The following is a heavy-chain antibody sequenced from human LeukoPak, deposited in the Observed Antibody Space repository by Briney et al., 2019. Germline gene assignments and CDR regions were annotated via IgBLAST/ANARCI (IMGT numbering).Heavy chain of an antibody. V-gene: IGHV1-3*01. CDR3: AREYCSSTSCYGAGIDY. J-gene: IGHJ4*02. CDR1: GYSFTGYA. D-gene: IGHD2-2*01. Sequence: XSVKVSCKASGYSFTGYAMHWVGQAPGQRGEWMGWINAGNGNTKYSQKFQGRVTITRDTSASTAYMELSSLRSEDTAVYYCAREYCSSTSCYGAGIDYWGQGTLVTVSS. CDR2: INAGNGNT.